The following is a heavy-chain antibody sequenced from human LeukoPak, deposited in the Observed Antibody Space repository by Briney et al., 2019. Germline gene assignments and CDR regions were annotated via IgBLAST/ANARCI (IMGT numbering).Heavy chain of an antibody. Sequence: SETLSLTCTVSGGSISSYYWSWIRQPPGKGLEWIGYIYYSGSTNYSPSLKSRVTISVDTSKNQFSLKLSSVTAADTAVYYCARQGYYDSSGWTFDIWGQGTMVTVSS. CDR1: GGSISSYY. CDR2: IYYSGST. CDR3: ARQGYYDSSGWTFDI. V-gene: IGHV4-59*08. J-gene: IGHJ3*02. D-gene: IGHD3-22*01.